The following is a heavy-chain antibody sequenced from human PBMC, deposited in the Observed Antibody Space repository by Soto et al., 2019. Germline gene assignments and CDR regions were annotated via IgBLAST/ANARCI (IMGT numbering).Heavy chain of an antibody. CDR3: ARGGGCSRTTSLTNCNADWFDP. CDR2: IDPSGGST. Sequence: ASVKVSCKASGYAFAIYYMHWVRQAPGQGLEWMGIIDPSGGSTSYAQKFRGRVTMTRDTSTSTVYMELSSLRAEDTAVYYCARGGGCSRTTSLTNCNADWFDPWGQGTLVTVSS. CDR1: GYAFAIYY. V-gene: IGHV1-46*01. J-gene: IGHJ5*02. D-gene: IGHD2-2*01.